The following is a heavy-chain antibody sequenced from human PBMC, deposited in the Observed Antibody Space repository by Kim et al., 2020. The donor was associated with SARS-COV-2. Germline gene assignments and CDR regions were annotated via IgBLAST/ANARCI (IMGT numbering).Heavy chain of an antibody. J-gene: IGHJ4*02. CDR3: AKDSSTH. CDR2: SGGST. D-gene: IGHD6-6*01. V-gene: IGHV3-23*01. Sequence: SGGSTYYADSVKGPFTTHRDNSKTTLYLQMNSLRAEDTAVYYCAKDSSTHWGQGTLVTVSS.